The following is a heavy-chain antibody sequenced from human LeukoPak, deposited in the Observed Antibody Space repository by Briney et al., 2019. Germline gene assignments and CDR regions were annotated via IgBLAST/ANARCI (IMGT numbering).Heavy chain of an antibody. CDR2: MNPNSGNT. CDR3: ARVSGRGSSGYYLHFDD. Sequence: ASVNVSFKGSGYTFNSYDINWVRQATGQGLEWMGWMNPNSGNTDYAQRFQGRVTMTRNTSIRTAYMEMSRLRSEDTAVYYCARVSGRGSSGYYLHFDDWGQGTLVTVSS. D-gene: IGHD3-22*01. V-gene: IGHV1-8*01. CDR1: GYTFNSYD. J-gene: IGHJ4*02.